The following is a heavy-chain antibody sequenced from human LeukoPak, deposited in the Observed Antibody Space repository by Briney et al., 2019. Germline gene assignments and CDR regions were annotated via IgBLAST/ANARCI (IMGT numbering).Heavy chain of an antibody. V-gene: IGHV3-23*01. CDR2: ISGSGGST. J-gene: IGHJ4*02. CDR1: GFTFTTYA. CDR3: AKRGDSSGTNLDY. Sequence: GGSLRLSCAASGFTFTTYAMTWVRQAPGKGLEWVSAISGSGGSTYYADSVKGRFTISRDNSKNTLYLQMNSLRAEDTAVYYCAKRGDSSGTNLDYWGQGTLVTVSS. D-gene: IGHD3-22*01.